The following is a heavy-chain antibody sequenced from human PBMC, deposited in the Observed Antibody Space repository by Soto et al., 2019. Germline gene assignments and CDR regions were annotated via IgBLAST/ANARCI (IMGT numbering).Heavy chain of an antibody. D-gene: IGHD3-10*01. V-gene: IGHV4-34*01. CDR3: ARGYYYSSGSYSYTYYYYGMDV. CDR1: GGSFSGYY. J-gene: IGHJ6*02. Sequence: PSETPSLTCAVYGGSFSGYYWSWIRQPPGKGLEWIGEINHSGSTNYNPSLKSRVTISVDTSKNQFSLKLSSVTAADTAVYYCARGYYYSSGSYSYTYYYYGMDVWGQGTTVTVSS. CDR2: INHSGST.